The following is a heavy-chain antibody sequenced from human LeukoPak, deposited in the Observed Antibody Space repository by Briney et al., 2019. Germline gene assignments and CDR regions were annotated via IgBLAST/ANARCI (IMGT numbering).Heavy chain of an antibody. CDR3: ARGERCLQLSALDY. D-gene: IGHD5-24*01. Sequence: SETLSLACTVSGGSISSSSYYWGWIRQPPGKGLEWIGSIYYSGSTYYNPSLKSRVTISVDTSKNQFSLKLSSVTAADTAVYYCARGERCLQLSALDYWGQGTLVTVSS. J-gene: IGHJ4*02. CDR2: IYYSGST. CDR1: GGSISSSSYY. V-gene: IGHV4-39*07.